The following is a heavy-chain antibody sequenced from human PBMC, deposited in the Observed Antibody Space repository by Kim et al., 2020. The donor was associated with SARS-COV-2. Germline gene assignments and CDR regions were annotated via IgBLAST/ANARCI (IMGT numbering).Heavy chain of an antibody. J-gene: IGHJ6*02. Sequence: GGSLRLSCAASGFTVSSNYMSWVRQAPGKGLEWVSVIYSGGSTYYADSVKGRFTISRDNSKNTLYLQMNSLRAEDTAVYYCARGPSYYDGYYGMDVWGQGTTVTVSS. CDR3: ARGPSYYDGYYGMDV. CDR2: IYSGGST. CDR1: GFTVSSNY. V-gene: IGHV3-53*01. D-gene: IGHD3-22*01.